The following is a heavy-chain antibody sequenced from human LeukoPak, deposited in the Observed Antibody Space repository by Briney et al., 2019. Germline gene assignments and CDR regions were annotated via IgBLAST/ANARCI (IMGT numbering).Heavy chain of an antibody. Sequence: SETLSLTCAVYGGSFSGYYWSWIRQPPGKGLEWIGEINHSGSTNYNPSLKSRVTISVDTSKNQFSLKLGSVTAADTAVYYCARGRGYSYGYGFSYYYGMDVWGQGTTVTVSS. CDR3: ARGRGYSYGYGFSYYYGMDV. J-gene: IGHJ6*02. V-gene: IGHV4-34*01. CDR1: GGSFSGYY. D-gene: IGHD5-18*01. CDR2: INHSGST.